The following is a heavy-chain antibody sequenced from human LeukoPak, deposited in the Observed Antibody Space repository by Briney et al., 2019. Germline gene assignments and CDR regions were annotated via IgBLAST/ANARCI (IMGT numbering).Heavy chain of an antibody. J-gene: IGHJ2*01. CDR1: GFTFSSYG. D-gene: IGHD1-26*01. Sequence: AGGSLRLSCAASGFTFSSYGMSWARQAPGKGLEWVSAISGSGGSTYYADSVKGRFTISRDNSKNTLYLQMNSLRAEDTAVYYCARDPGGSYSLGYFDLWGRGTLVTVSS. CDR3: ARDPGGSYSLGYFDL. V-gene: IGHV3-23*01. CDR2: ISGSGGST.